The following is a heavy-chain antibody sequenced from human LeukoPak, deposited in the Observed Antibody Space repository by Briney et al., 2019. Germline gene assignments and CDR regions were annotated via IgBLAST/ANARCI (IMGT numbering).Heavy chain of an antibody. D-gene: IGHD3-10*01. V-gene: IGHV3-30*04. CDR2: ISYDGSNK. J-gene: IGHJ4*01. CDR1: GFTFSSYA. CDR3: ARASNYYGSGSYYKPSY. Sequence: GGSLRLSCAASGFTFSSYAMHWVRQAPGKGLEWVAVISYDGSNKYYADSVKGRFTISRDNSKNTLYLQMNSLRAEDTAVYYCARASNYYGSGSYYKPSYWGHLTLVTV.